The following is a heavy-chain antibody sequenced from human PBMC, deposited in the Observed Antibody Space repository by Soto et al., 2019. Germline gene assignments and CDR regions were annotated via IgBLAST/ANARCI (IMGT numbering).Heavy chain of an antibody. CDR1: GYTFTIYA. Sequence: ASVKVSCKASGYTFTIYARHCVGQAPSQRREGMGWINAGNGNTKYSQKFQGRVTITRDTSASTAYMELSSLRSEDTAVYYCARGHCSSTSCYMQLGYYYYGMDVWGQGTTVTVSS. J-gene: IGHJ6*02. V-gene: IGHV1-3*01. D-gene: IGHD2-2*02. CDR3: ARGHCSSTSCYMQLGYYYYGMDV. CDR2: INAGNGNT.